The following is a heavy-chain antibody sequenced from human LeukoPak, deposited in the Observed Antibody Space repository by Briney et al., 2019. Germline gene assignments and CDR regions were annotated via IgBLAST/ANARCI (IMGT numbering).Heavy chain of an antibody. Sequence: GGSLGLSCAVSGFTFSSYAMSWVRQAPGKGLEWVSAIRAGDGSTYYADSVKGRFTISRDNSKNTLYLQMNSLRAGDTAVYYCARGTRGLGTPNCSGGSCYLRWFDPWGQGTLVTVSS. CDR3: ARGTRGLGTPNCSGGSCYLRWFDP. D-gene: IGHD2-15*01. CDR2: IRAGDGST. V-gene: IGHV3-23*01. CDR1: GFTFSSYA. J-gene: IGHJ5*02.